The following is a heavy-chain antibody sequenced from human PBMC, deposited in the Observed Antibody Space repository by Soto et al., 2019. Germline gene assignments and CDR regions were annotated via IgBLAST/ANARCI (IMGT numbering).Heavy chain of an antibody. CDR1: GGSISSSNW. Sequence: PSETLSLTCAVSGGSISSSNWWSWVRQPPGKGLEWIGEIYHSGSTKYNPSLKSRVTISVDTSKNQFSLKLSSVTAADTAVYYCARQPLRWPYGMDVGGQETTVTVSS. J-gene: IGHJ6*02. D-gene: IGHD4-17*01. CDR3: ARQPLRWPYGMDV. CDR2: IYHSGST. V-gene: IGHV4-4*02.